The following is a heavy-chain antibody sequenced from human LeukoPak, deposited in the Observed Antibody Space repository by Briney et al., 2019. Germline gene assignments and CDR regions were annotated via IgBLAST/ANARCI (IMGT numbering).Heavy chain of an antibody. V-gene: IGHV3-23*01. CDR1: GFTFSNFA. Sequence: GGSLRLSCAASGFTFSNFAMSWVRQAPGKGLEWVSRISGSGGSTYYADSVKGRFTISRDNSKNTLYLQMNSLRAEDTAVYYCANQKERFGGVKLHYYYGMDVWGQGTTVTVSS. D-gene: IGHD3-16*01. CDR2: ISGSGGST. CDR3: ANQKERFGGVKLHYYYGMDV. J-gene: IGHJ6*02.